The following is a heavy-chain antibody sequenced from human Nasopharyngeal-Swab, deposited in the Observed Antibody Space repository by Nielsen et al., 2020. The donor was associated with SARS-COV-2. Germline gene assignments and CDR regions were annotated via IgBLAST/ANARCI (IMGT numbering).Heavy chain of an antibody. Sequence: GESLKISCAASGFTFSSYSINWVRQAPGKGLEWVSSINSASNYIFYADSVKGRFTVSRDNAYNSLYLQMNSLRAKDTAVYYCARDVGTDVATTDSDAFDIWGQGTVVTVSS. CDR2: INSASNYI. J-gene: IGHJ3*02. CDR3: ARDVGTDVATTDSDAFDI. CDR1: GFTFSSYS. D-gene: IGHD5-12*01. V-gene: IGHV3-21*01.